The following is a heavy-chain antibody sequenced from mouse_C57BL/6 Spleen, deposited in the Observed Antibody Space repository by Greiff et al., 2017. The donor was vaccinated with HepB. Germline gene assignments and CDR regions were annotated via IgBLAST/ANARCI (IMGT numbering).Heavy chain of an antibody. CDR2: IYPRSGNT. J-gene: IGHJ2*01. CDR1: GYTFTSYG. D-gene: IGHD1-1*01. CDR3: ARSRDYGSKYFDY. V-gene: IGHV1-81*01. Sequence: VQLVESGAELARPGASVKLSCKASGYTFTSYGISWVKQRTGQGLEWIGEIYPRSGNTYYNEKFKGKATLTADKSSSTAYMELRSLTSEDSAVYFCARSRDYGSKYFDYWGQGTTLTVSS.